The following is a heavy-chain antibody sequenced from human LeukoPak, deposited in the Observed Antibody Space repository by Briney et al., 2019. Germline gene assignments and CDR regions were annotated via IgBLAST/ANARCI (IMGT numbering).Heavy chain of an antibody. J-gene: IGHJ4*02. CDR1: GYTFTSYG. V-gene: IGHV1-18*01. D-gene: IGHD3-22*01. CDR2: TSAYNGNT. Sequence: ASVKVSCKASGYTFTSYGISWVRQAPGQGLEWMGWTSAYNGNTNYAQKLQGRVTMTTDTSTSTAYMELRSLRSDDTAVYYCAREDRPDYYDSSGYYAYWGQGTLVTVSS. CDR3: AREDRPDYYDSSGYYAY.